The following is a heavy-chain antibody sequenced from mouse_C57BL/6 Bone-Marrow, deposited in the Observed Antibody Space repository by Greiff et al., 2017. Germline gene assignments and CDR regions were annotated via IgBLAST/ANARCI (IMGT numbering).Heavy chain of an antibody. J-gene: IGHJ2*01. V-gene: IGHV5-4*03. D-gene: IGHD2-2*01. Sequence: DVMLVESGGGLVKPGGSLKLSCAASGFTFSSYAMSWVRQTPEKRLEWVATISDGGSYTYYPDNVKGRCTISRDNAKNNLYLQMSHLKSEDTAMYYCASLYYGYDRYYFDYWGQGTTLTVSS. CDR1: GFTFSSYA. CDR2: ISDGGSYT. CDR3: ASLYYGYDRYYFDY.